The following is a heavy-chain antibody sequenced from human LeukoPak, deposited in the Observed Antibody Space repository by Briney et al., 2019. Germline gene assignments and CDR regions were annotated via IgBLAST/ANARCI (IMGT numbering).Heavy chain of an antibody. J-gene: IGHJ6*02. D-gene: IGHD6-19*01. CDR3: AKASGSSGHSFGYGMDV. CDR1: GFTFRNCA. CDR2: LNIGGGGT. V-gene: IGHV3-23*01. Sequence: GGSLRLSCVASGFTFRNCAMSWVRQAPGKGLEWVPGLNIGGGGTDYADSVKGRVTISSDNSRNTVYLEMNSLRDEDTAVYYCAKASGSSGHSFGYGMDVWGQGTTVTVSS.